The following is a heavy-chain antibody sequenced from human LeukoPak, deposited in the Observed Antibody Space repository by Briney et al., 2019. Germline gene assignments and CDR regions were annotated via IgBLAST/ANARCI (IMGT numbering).Heavy chain of an antibody. CDR2: IYYSGST. CDR3: ARDDREEKSSGWNQSYWYFDL. CDR1: GGSISSYY. J-gene: IGHJ2*01. D-gene: IGHD6-19*01. V-gene: IGHV4-59*01. Sequence: PSETLSLTCTVSGGSISSYYWSWIRPPPGKGLEWIGYIYYSGSTNYNPSLKSRVTISVDTSKNQFSLKLSSVTAADTAVYYCARDDREEKSSGWNQSYWYFDLWGRGTLVTVSS.